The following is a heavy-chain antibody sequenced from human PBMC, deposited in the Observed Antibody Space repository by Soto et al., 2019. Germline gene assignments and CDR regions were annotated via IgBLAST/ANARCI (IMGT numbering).Heavy chain of an antibody. J-gene: IGHJ6*02. V-gene: IGHV3-48*02. D-gene: IGHD6-13*01. CDR1: GFTFSSYS. CDR2: ISSSSSTI. CDR3: ARVFIANTYYYYGMYV. Sequence: PGGSLRLSCAASGFTFSSYSMNWVRQAPGKGLEWVSYISSSSSTIYYADSVKGRFTISRDNAKNSLYLQMNSLRDEDTAVYYCARVFIANTYYYYGMYVWSQVTTVTVS.